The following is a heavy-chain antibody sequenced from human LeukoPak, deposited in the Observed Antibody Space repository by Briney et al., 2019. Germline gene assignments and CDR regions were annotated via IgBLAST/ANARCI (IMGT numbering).Heavy chain of an antibody. CDR3: AKDIYDFWSGWRDYFDY. V-gene: IGHV3-23*01. J-gene: IGHJ4*02. CDR1: GFTFSSYA. CDR2: ISGSGGST. Sequence: GGSLRLSCAASGFTFSSYAMSWVRQAPGKGLEWVSAISGSGGSTYYADSVKGRFTISRDNSKNTLYLQMNSLRAEDTAVYYCAKDIYDFWSGWRDYFDYWGQGTLVTVSS. D-gene: IGHD3-3*01.